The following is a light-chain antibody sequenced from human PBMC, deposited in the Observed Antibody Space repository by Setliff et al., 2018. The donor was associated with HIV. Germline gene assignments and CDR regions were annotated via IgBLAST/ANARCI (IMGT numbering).Light chain of an antibody. CDR2: DVS. Sequence: QSALSQPASVSGSPGQSIFISCTGTSADVGVYDFVSWYQQHPGKAPKLILYDVSNRPSGVSNRFSGSKSGNTASLTISGLQTEDESDYYCNSYTNTDTFVFGTGTKVTVL. V-gene: IGLV2-14*03. CDR1: SADVGVYDF. CDR3: NSYTNTDTFV. J-gene: IGLJ1*01.